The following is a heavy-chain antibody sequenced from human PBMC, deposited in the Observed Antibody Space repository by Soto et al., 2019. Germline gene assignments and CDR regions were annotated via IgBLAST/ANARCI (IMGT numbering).Heavy chain of an antibody. CDR3: GREGVGATPLGCIDP. Sequence: QVQLVQSGAEVKKPGASVNVSCTASGYTFIGYCITWVRQPHGQGLEWMGRTTPRSGDTTNAQKFQGRLTMTRDTSISTAYMELSSLRSDDTAVYYCGREGVGATPLGCIDPWGQVYLVTVAS. CDR1: GYTFIGYC. J-gene: IGHJ5*02. D-gene: IGHD1-26*01. CDR2: TTPRSGDT. V-gene: IGHV1-2*06.